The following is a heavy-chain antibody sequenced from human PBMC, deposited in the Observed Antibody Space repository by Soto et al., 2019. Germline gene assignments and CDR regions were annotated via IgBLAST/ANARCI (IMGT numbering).Heavy chain of an antibody. J-gene: IGHJ3*02. CDR2: IYYSGSI. D-gene: IGHD3-16*02. Sequence: QVQLQESGPGLVRPSQTLSLTCTVSGGSINSGGYYWTWIRQHPGKGLEWIGYIYYSGSIYYNPSLKSRLTISIDTSKNQFSLKLSSVTAADTAVYFCGRTVQGYHDVFDIWGQGTMVSVSS. CDR1: GGSINSGGYY. CDR3: GRTVQGYHDVFDI. V-gene: IGHV4-31*03.